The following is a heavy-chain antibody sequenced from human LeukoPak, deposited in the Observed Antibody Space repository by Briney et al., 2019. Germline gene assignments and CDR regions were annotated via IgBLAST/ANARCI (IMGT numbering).Heavy chain of an antibody. J-gene: IGHJ4*02. V-gene: IGHV3-30*18. D-gene: IGHD1-26*01. Sequence: GGSLRLSCAASGFTFNNYGMHWVRQAPGKGLEWVAVISYDGSNKYYADSVKGRFTISRDNSKNTLYLQMNSLRAEDTAVYYCAKVSGSYSVSYYFDYWGQGTLVTVSS. CDR2: ISYDGSNK. CDR3: AKVSGSYSVSYYFDY. CDR1: GFTFNNYG.